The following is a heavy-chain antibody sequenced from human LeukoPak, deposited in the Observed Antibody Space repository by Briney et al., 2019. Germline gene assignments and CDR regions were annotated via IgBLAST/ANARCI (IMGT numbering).Heavy chain of an antibody. CDR2: INHSGST. CDR1: GGPFSGYY. V-gene: IGHV4-34*01. CDR3: ARFVVRGYCSSTSCPGFDY. J-gene: IGHJ4*02. Sequence: SETLSLTCAVYGGPFSGYYWSWIRQPPGKGLEWIGEINHSGSTNCNPSLKSRVTISVDTSKNQFSLKLSSVTAADTAVYYCARFVVRGYCSSTSCPGFDYWGQGTLVTVSS. D-gene: IGHD2-2*01.